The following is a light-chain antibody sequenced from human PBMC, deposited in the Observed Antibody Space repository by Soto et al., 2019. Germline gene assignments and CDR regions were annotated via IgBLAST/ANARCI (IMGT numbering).Light chain of an antibody. V-gene: IGKV3-20*01. CDR2: GAS. CDR1: QTISSDY. CDR3: QQYGSSPPWT. Sequence: ENVLTQSPGTLSLSPGESATLSCRVSQTISSDYFAWYQQQRGQPPRLLIYGASRSATGIADIFSGSCAGTDFTLTSNRLPPEDSAVYYRQQYGSSPPWTFGQGTKVDIK. J-gene: IGKJ1*01.